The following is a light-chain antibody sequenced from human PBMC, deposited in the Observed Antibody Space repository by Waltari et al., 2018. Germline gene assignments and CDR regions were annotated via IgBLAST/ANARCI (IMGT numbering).Light chain of an antibody. CDR3: QQSYSTLLT. CDR2: AAS. Sequence: DIQMTQSPSSLSASVGDRVTITCRASQSISTYLNWYQQKPGKAPNILIYAASSLQSGVPSRFSGSGSGTDFTLTITSLQPEDFATYHCQQSYSTLLTFGGGTKVEIK. V-gene: IGKV1-39*01. CDR1: QSISTY. J-gene: IGKJ4*01.